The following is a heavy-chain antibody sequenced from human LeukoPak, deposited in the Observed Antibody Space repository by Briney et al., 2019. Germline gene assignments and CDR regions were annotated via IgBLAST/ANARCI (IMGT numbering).Heavy chain of an antibody. CDR2: IYYSGST. Sequence: SETLSLTCTVSGGSISSYYWSWIRQPPGKGLEWIGYIYYSGSTNYNPSLKSRVTISVDTSKNQFSLKLSSVTAADTAVYYCAKKYSSGNDYWGQGTLVTVSS. D-gene: IGHD6-19*01. CDR1: GGSISSYY. J-gene: IGHJ4*02. CDR3: AKKYSSGNDY. V-gene: IGHV4-59*12.